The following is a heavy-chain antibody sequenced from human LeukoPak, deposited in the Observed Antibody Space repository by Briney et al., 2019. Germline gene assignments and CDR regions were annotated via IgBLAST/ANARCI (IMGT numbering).Heavy chain of an antibody. Sequence: GGSQRLSCAASGFTFSSYSMNWVRQAPGKGLEWVSYISSSSSTIYYADSVKGRFTISRDNAKNSLDLQMNSLRAEDTAVYYCARDQQWLVPDYWGQGTLVTVSS. CDR3: ARDQQWLVPDY. V-gene: IGHV3-48*04. CDR2: ISSSSSTI. J-gene: IGHJ4*02. D-gene: IGHD6-19*01. CDR1: GFTFSSYS.